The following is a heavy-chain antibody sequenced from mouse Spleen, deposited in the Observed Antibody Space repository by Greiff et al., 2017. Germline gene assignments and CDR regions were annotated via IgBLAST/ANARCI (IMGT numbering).Heavy chain of an antibody. J-gene: IGHJ2*01. CDR3: ARQRVYYYGSSYSFFDY. D-gene: IGHD1-1*01. CDR2: ISSGGGNT. CDR1: GFTFSSYA. V-gene: IGHV5-9*01. Sequence: EVMLVESGGGLVKLGGSLKLSCAASGFTFSSYAMSWVRQTPEKRLEWVATISSGGGNTYYPDSVKGRFTISRDNAKNTLYLQMSSLKSEDTAMYYCARQRVYYYGSSYSFFDYWAKAPLSQSPQ.